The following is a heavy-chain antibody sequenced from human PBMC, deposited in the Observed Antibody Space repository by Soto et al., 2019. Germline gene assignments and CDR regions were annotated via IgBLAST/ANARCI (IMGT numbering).Heavy chain of an antibody. CDR2: IYSGGST. CDR3: ARASEMATIPDY. J-gene: IGHJ4*02. CDR1: GFTVSSNY. D-gene: IGHD5-12*01. V-gene: IGHV3-53*01. Sequence: PGGSLRLSCAASGFTVSSNYMSWVRQAPGKGLEWVSVIYSGGSTYYADSVKGRFTISRDNSKNTLYLQMNSLRAEDTAVYYRARASEMATIPDYWGQGTLVTVSS.